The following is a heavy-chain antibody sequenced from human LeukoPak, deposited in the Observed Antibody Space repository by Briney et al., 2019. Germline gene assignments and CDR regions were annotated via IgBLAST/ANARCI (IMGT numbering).Heavy chain of an antibody. CDR1: GFTFSSYG. J-gene: IGHJ4*02. V-gene: IGHV3-33*06. D-gene: IGHD6-19*01. CDR2: IWYDGSNK. CDR3: AKGRHSSGWYAASGLDY. Sequence: GRSLRLSCAASGFTFSSYGMHWVRQAPGKGLEWVAVIWYDGSNKYYADSVKGRFTISRDNSKNTLYLQMNSLRAEDTAVYYCAKGRHSSGWYAASGLDYWGQGTLVTVSS.